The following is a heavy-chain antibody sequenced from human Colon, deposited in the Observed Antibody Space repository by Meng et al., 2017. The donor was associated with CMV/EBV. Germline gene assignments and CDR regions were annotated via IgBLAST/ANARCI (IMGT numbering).Heavy chain of an antibody. J-gene: IGHJ6*02. CDR3: ARDVFNCDILTGSYNYYYGMDV. D-gene: IGHD3-9*01. CDR2: ISYRGTS. V-gene: IGHV4-61*01. CDR1: GTSVSSGSYY. Sequence: SETLSLPFTVSGTSVSSGSYYWSWIRQPPGKGLEWTEYISYRGTSNYNPSLKSRVTMSVDTSKIQFSLKLSSVTAADTAIYYCARDVFNCDILTGSYNYYYGMDVWGQGTTVTVSS.